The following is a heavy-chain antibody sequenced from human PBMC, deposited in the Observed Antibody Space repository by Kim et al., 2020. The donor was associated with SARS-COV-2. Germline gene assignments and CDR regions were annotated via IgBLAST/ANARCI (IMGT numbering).Heavy chain of an antibody. CDR3: ARDSFAALDW. CDR2: YTT. J-gene: IGHJ4*02. V-gene: IGHV3-72*01. D-gene: IGHD2-21*01. Sequence: YTTTYAASVKGRFTVPRDDSKHSLYLQMNSLKMEDTAVYFCARDSFAALDWWGQGTLVTVSS.